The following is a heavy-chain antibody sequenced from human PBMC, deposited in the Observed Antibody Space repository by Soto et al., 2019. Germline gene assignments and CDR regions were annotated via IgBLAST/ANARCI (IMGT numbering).Heavy chain of an antibody. CDR1: GYTFTTHG. Sequence: QVQLVQSGAEVKKPGASVKVSCKASGYTFTTHGISWVRQVPGQGLEWMGWVRGDNGHTNYAQSLQGRVTMTTDTSTNTAYMELRSLRSDDTGVFYWARDLMYCGSGTCYREWFDPWGQGTLVNVSS. V-gene: IGHV1-18*01. D-gene: IGHD2-15*01. CDR3: ARDLMYCGSGTCYREWFDP. J-gene: IGHJ5*02. CDR2: VRGDNGHT.